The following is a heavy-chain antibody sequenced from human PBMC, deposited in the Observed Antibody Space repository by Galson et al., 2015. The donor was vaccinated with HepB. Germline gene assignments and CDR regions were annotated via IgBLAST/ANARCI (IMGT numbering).Heavy chain of an antibody. V-gene: IGHV3-23*01. J-gene: IGHJ6*02. CDR2: ISAGGDTT. D-gene: IGHD3-10*01. CDR1: GFTFSNYA. Sequence: SLRLSCAASGFTFSNYAMTWVRQAPGKGLEWVSSISAGGDTTYYADSVKGRFTISRDNAKKMLSLRTNSLRAEDTAVYYCARDQVLWFGSDEDGMDVWGQGTTFTVS. CDR3: ARDQVLWFGSDEDGMDV.